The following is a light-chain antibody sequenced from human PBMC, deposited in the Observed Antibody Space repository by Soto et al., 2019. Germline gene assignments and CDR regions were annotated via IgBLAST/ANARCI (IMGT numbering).Light chain of an antibody. V-gene: IGKV3D-15*01. J-gene: IGKJ5*01. CDR1: QSINSN. Sequence: EIVMTHSPATLSVSPWERATLSCRASQSINSNLVWYQQKPGQAPRLLIYGASTRATGIPDRFSGSESGTDFTLTISRLEPEDFAVYYCQHYVSPPINFGQGTRLEIK. CDR2: GAS. CDR3: QHYVSPPIN.